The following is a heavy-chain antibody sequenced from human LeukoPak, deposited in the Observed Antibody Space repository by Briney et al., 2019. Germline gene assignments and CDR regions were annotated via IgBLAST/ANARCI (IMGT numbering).Heavy chain of an antibody. J-gene: IGHJ4*02. Sequence: GGSLRLSCAASGFTFSSYELNWVRQAPGKGLEWVSYISSSGSTIYYADSVKGRFTISRDSTKNSLYLQMNSLRAEDTAVYYCASLGQWLETFDYWGQGTLVTVSS. D-gene: IGHD6-19*01. CDR1: GFTFSSYE. V-gene: IGHV3-48*03. CDR2: ISSSGSTI. CDR3: ASLGQWLETFDY.